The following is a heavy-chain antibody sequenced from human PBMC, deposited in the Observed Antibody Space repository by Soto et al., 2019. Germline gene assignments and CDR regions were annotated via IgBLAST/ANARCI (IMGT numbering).Heavy chain of an antibody. CDR1: GFTFSSYS. V-gene: IGHV3-21*01. CDR2: ISSSSSYI. Sequence: EVQLVESGGGLVKPGGSLRLSCAASGFTFSSYSMNWVRQAPGKGLEWVSSISSSSSYIYYADSVKGRFTISRDNAKNSLYLQMNSLRAEDTAVYYCVRDPKVAGWGSSWYHDYWGQGTLVTVSS. J-gene: IGHJ4*02. CDR3: VRDPKVAGWGSSWYHDY. D-gene: IGHD6-13*01.